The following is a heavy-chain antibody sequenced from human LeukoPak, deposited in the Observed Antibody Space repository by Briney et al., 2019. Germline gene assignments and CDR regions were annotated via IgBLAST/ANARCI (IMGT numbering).Heavy chain of an antibody. Sequence: GGSLRLSCAASGFTFSNHAMTWVRQAPGKGLEWVAFIRYDGSNKYYADSVKGRFTISRDNSKNTLYLQMNSLRAEDTAVYYCAKDRVGFLEWLVDAFDIWGQGTMVTVSS. CDR2: IRYDGSNK. D-gene: IGHD3-3*01. J-gene: IGHJ3*02. V-gene: IGHV3-30*02. CDR3: AKDRVGFLEWLVDAFDI. CDR1: GFTFSNHA.